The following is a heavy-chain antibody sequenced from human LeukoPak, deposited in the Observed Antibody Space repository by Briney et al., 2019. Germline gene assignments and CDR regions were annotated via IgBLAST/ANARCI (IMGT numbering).Heavy chain of an antibody. CDR3: ARVVGYCSGGSCYVGY. D-gene: IGHD2-15*01. V-gene: IGHV4-39*07. CDR2: IYYSGST. J-gene: IGHJ4*02. CDR1: GGSISSSSYY. Sequence: PSETLSLTCTVSGGSISSSSYYWGWIRRPPGKGLEWIGSIYYSGSTYYNPSLKSRVTISVDTSKNQFSLKLSSVTAADTAVYYCARVVGYCSGGSCYVGYWGQGTLVTVSS.